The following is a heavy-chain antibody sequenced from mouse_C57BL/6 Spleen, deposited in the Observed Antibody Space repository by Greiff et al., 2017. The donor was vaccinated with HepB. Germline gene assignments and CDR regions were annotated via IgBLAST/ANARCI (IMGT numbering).Heavy chain of an antibody. Sequence: EVQLQQSGPGLVKPSQSLSLTCSVTGYSITSGYYWNWIRQFPGNKLEWMGYISYDGSNNYNPSLKNRISITRDTSKNQFFLKLNSVTTEDTATYYCARDGLRYRFDYWGQGTTLTDSS. CDR3: ARDGLRYRFDY. CDR1: GYSITSGYY. J-gene: IGHJ2*01. CDR2: ISYDGSN. V-gene: IGHV3-6*01. D-gene: IGHD1-1*01.